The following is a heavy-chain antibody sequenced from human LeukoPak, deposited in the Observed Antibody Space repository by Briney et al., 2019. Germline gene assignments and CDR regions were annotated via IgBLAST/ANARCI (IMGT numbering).Heavy chain of an antibody. CDR3: ARDPGSRITIFGVVREDVP. CDR2: ISSSSSYI. J-gene: IGHJ5*02. D-gene: IGHD3-3*01. V-gene: IGHV3-21*01. Sequence: PGGSLRLSCAASGFTFSSYSMNWVRQAPGKGLEWVSSISSSSSYIYYADSVKGRFTISRDNAKNSLYLQMNSLRAEDTAVYYCARDPGSRITIFGVVREDVPWGQGTLVTVSS. CDR1: GFTFSSYS.